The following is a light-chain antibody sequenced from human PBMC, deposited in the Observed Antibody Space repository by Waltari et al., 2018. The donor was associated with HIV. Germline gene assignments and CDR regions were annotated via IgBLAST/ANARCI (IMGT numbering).Light chain of an antibody. CDR3: YSTESSGTHRV. Sequence: SYELTQPPSVSVSPGQTARITCSGDTLPKKYAHWYQQKSGQAPVLVIYEDIKLTYGLPERFSGSSSGTVASLTISGAQVEDEADYYCYSTESSGTHRVFGGGTKLTVL. J-gene: IGLJ3*02. CDR2: EDI. V-gene: IGLV3-10*01. CDR1: TLPKKY.